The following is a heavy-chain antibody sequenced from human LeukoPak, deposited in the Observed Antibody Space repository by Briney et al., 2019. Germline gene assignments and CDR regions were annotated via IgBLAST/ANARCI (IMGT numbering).Heavy chain of an antibody. D-gene: IGHD4-23*01. CDR1: GFTFSTFA. V-gene: IGHV3-23*01. Sequence: GGSLRLSCAASGFTFSTFAMSWVRQAPGRGLERVSVISGSGGSGTYYADSVKGRFTISRDNSKNTLFLEMNSLRAEDTALYYCAKGYYGGSATHFDSWGQGILVTVSS. J-gene: IGHJ4*02. CDR2: ISGSGGSGT. CDR3: AKGYYGGSATHFDS.